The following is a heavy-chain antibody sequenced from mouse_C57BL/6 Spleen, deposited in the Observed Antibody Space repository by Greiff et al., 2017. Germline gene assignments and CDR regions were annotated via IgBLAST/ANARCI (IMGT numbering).Heavy chain of an antibody. D-gene: IGHD2-3*01. V-gene: IGHV1-55*01. J-gene: IGHJ2*01. CDR3: ARWRDGYYQYYFDY. CDR1: GYTFTSYW. Sequence: QVQLQQSGAELVKPGASVKMSCKASGYTFTSYWITWVKQRPGQGLEWIGDIYPGSGSTNYNEKFKSKATLTVDTSSSTAYMQLSSLTSEDSAVYYCARWRDGYYQYYFDYWGQGTTLTVSS. CDR2: IYPGSGST.